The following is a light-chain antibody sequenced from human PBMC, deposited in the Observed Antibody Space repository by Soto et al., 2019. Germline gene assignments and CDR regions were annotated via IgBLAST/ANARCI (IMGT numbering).Light chain of an antibody. CDR1: SSDVGGYNY. Sequence: QSVLTQPPSASGSPGQSVTISCTGTSSDVGGYNYVSWYQQHPGKAPKLMIYEVSKRPSGVPDRSSGSKSGNTASLTVSGRQAEDEADYYCSSYAGRNNLVFGGGTKLTVL. J-gene: IGLJ2*01. CDR2: EVS. CDR3: SSYAGRNNLV. V-gene: IGLV2-8*01.